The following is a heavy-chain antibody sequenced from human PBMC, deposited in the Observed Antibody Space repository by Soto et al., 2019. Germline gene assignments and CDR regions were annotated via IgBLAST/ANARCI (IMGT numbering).Heavy chain of an antibody. D-gene: IGHD3-10*01. V-gene: IGHV4-30-2*01. CDR3: ARAETTMVRGVIMDGKWFDP. CDR2: IYHSGST. Sequence: SETLSLTCAVSGGSISSGGYSWSWIRQPPGKGLEWIGYIYHSGSTYYNPSLKGRVTISVDRSKNQFSLKLSSVTAADTAVYYCARAETTMVRGVIMDGKWFDPWGQGTLVTVS. CDR1: GGSISSGGYS. J-gene: IGHJ5*02.